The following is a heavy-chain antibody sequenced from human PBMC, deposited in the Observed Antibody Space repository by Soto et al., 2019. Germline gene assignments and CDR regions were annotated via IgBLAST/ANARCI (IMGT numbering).Heavy chain of an antibody. CDR3: AKAYFVWSSEQPYYFDY. V-gene: IGHV3-23*01. CDR1: GFTFSNYA. CDR2: ISGSGGRS. D-gene: IGHD3-16*01. Sequence: EVQLLDSGGGLVQPGGSLRLSCAASGFTFSNYAMTWVRQGPGKGLEWVSGISGSGGRSYYADSVKGRFTISRDNSKSTLYLPMNSLRAGDTAVYYCAKAYFVWSSEQPYYFDYWGQGTLVTVSS. J-gene: IGHJ4*02.